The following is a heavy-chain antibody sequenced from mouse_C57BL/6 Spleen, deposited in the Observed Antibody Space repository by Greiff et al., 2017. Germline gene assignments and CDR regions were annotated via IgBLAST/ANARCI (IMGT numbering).Heavy chain of an antibody. CDR2: IRNKANGYTT. J-gene: IGHJ3*01. Sequence: EVHLVESGGGLVQPGGSLSLSCAASGFTFTDYYMSWVRQPPGKALEWLGFIRNKANGYTTEYSASVKGRFTISRDNSQSILYLQMNALRAEDSATYYCARSSSYDPAWFAYWGQGTLVTVSA. CDR1: GFTFTDYY. V-gene: IGHV7-3*01. D-gene: IGHD2-10*01. CDR3: ARSSSYDPAWFAY.